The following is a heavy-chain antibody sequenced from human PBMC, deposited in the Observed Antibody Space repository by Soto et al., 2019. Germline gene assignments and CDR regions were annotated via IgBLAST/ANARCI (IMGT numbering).Heavy chain of an antibody. CDR3: PTAQRIGGVTGAYYFHY. Sequence: GASVQFYCKASGYTFTSYDINWVRQATGQGRGWMGWRNPNSGNTGYAQKFQGRVTMTRNTSISTAYMELSSLRSEDTDVYYCPTAQRIGGVTGAYYFHYWAQGTLVT. D-gene: IGHD3-16*01. CDR1: GYTFTSYD. J-gene: IGHJ4*02. CDR2: RNPNSGNT. V-gene: IGHV1-8*01.